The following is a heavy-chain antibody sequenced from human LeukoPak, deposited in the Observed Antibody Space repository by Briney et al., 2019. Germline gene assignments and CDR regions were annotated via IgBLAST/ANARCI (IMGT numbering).Heavy chain of an antibody. V-gene: IGHV4-34*01. CDR2: INHSGST. J-gene: IGHJ5*02. CDR1: GGSFSGYY. D-gene: IGHD3-3*01. Sequence: SETLSLTCAVYGGSFSGYYWSWIRQPPGKGLEWIGEINHSGSTNYNPSLKSRVTISVDTSKNQFSLKLSSVTAADTAVYYCARQGFGVVIRWFDPWGQGTLVTVSS. CDR3: ARQGFGVVIRWFDP.